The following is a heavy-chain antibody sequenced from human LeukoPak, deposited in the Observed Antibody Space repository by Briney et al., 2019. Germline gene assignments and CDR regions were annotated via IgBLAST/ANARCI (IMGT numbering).Heavy chain of an antibody. D-gene: IGHD5-24*01. V-gene: IGHV1-46*01. J-gene: IGHJ3*02. CDR2: INPSGGST. CDR1: GYTFTSYY. CDR3: ASSPVRDGYNLHDAFDI. Sequence: GASVKVSCKASGYTFTSYYMHWVRQAPGQGLEWMGIINPSGGSTSYAQKFQGRVTMTRDTSTSTVYMELSSLRSEDTAVYYCASSPVRDGYNLHDAFDIWGQGTMVTVSS.